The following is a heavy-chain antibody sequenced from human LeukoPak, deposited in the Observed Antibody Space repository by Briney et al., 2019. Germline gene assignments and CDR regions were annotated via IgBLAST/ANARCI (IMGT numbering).Heavy chain of an antibody. Sequence: GRSLRLSCAASGFSFSSYAMHWVRQAPGKGLEWVAVISYDGSNKYYAEFVKGRFTISRDNSKNTLYLQMNSLRGEDTAVYYCAKIVTDSGSDDYWGQGTLVTVSS. V-gene: IGHV3-30*18. CDR3: AKIVTDSGSDDY. CDR1: GFSFSSYA. J-gene: IGHJ4*02. CDR2: ISYDGSNK. D-gene: IGHD1-26*01.